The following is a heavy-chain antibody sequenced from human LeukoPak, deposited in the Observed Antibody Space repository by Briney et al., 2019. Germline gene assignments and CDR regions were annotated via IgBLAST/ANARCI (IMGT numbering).Heavy chain of an antibody. Sequence: GGSLRLSCAASGFTFSSYAMHWVRQAPGKGLEWVAVISYDGSNKYYADSVKGRFAISRDNSKNTLYLQMNSLRAEDTAVYYCAKSWFGSSWLIFDYWGQGTLVTVSS. CDR2: ISYDGSNK. D-gene: IGHD6-13*01. CDR1: GFTFSSYA. V-gene: IGHV3-30*09. CDR3: AKSWFGSSWLIFDY. J-gene: IGHJ4*02.